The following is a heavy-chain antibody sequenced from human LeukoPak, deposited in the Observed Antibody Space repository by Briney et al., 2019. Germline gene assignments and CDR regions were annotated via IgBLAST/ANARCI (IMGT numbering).Heavy chain of an antibody. CDR1: GDSVSSNSAA. V-gene: IGHV6-1*01. J-gene: IGHJ4*02. Sequence: PSQTLSLTCAISGDSVSSNSAAWNWIRQSPSRGLEWLGRTYYRYMWKNDYAVSVKGRITINPDTSRNQFSLQLNSVTPEDTAVYYCARDNLGLHVPLDYWGQGTLVTVSS. CDR2: TYYRYMWKN. D-gene: IGHD6-6*01. CDR3: ARDNLGLHVPLDY.